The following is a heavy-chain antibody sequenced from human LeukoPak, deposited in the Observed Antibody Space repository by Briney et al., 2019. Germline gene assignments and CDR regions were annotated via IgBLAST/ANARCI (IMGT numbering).Heavy chain of an antibody. J-gene: IGHJ4*02. CDR3: AKGSRSSSSWLNFDY. CDR2: ISYDGSNK. Sequence: PGGTLRLSCAASGFTFSSYGMHWVRQAPGKGLEWVAVISYDGSNKYYADSVKGRFTISRDNSNNTLYLQMNSLRAEDTAVYYCAKGSRSSSSWLNFDYWGQGTLVTVSS. CDR1: GFTFSSYG. D-gene: IGHD6-13*01. V-gene: IGHV3-30*18.